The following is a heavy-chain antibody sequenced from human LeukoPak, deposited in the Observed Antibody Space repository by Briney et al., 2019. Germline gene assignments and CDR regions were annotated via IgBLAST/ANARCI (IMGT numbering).Heavy chain of an antibody. CDR2: IYTGGNI. J-gene: IGHJ3*02. CDR1: GGSVSSGSYY. Sequence: PSETLSLTCTVSGGSVSSGSYYWSWIRQPAGRGLEWIGRIYTGGNINYNPSLKRRVTISLDTSKNQFSLRLSSVTAADTAVYYCAREWVVAAVNPYAFDIWGQGTMVTVSS. V-gene: IGHV4-61*02. D-gene: IGHD2-15*01. CDR3: AREWVVAAVNPYAFDI.